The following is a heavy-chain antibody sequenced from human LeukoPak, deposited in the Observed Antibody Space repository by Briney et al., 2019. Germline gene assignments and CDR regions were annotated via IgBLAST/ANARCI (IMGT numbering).Heavy chain of an antibody. Sequence: ASVKASCKVSGYTLTELSMHWVRQAPGKGLEWMGGFDPEDGETIYAQKFQGRVTMTEDTSTDTAYMELSSLRSEDTAVYYCATSRGIYGIERWLLGPFDYWGQGTLVTVSS. CDR3: ATSRGIYGIERWLLGPFDY. V-gene: IGHV1-24*01. J-gene: IGHJ4*02. CDR1: GYTLTELS. D-gene: IGHD5-24*01. CDR2: FDPEDGET.